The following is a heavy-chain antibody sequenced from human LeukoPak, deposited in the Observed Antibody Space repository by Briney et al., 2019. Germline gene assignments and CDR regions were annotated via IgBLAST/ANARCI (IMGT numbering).Heavy chain of an antibody. CDR3: ARYLGGYYFDY. J-gene: IGHJ4*02. Sequence: PGRSLRLSCAASGFTFSSYGMHWVRQAPGKGLEWVAVIWYDGSNKYYADSVKGRFTISRDNSKNTLYLQMNSLRAEDTAVYYCARYLGGYYFDYWGQGTLVTVSS. D-gene: IGHD3-16*01. V-gene: IGHV3-33*01. CDR2: IWYDGSNK. CDR1: GFTFSSYG.